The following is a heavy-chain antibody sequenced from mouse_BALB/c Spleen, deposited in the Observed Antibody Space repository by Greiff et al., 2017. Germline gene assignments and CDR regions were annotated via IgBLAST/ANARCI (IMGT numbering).Heavy chain of an antibody. J-gene: IGHJ1*01. D-gene: IGHD4-1*01. V-gene: IGHV1-5*01. CDR3: TRGKTGTNGDIDV. CDR2: IYPGNSDT. Sequence: EVQLQQSGTVLARPGASVKMSCKASGYTFTSYWMHWVKQRPGQGLEWIGAIYPGNSDTSYNQKFKGKAKLTAVTSTSTAYMELSSLTNEDSAVYYGTRGKTGTNGDIDVWGAGTTVTVSS. CDR1: GYTFTSYW.